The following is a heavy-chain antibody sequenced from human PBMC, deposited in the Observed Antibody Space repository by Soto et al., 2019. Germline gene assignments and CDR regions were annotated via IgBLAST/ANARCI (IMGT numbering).Heavy chain of an antibody. V-gene: IGHV4-31*03. J-gene: IGHJ5*02. Sequence: QVQLQESGPGLVKPSQTLSLTCSLSGGSINSDEFYWTWIRQSPGKGLEWIGYIYSSGRTHYNPSLKSRINISLDTSNNLMSLRLSSVTAAATAVYYCARMGFHLGEVSRNWFDPWGRGALVTVSS. CDR1: GGSINSDEFY. CDR3: ARMGFHLGEVSRNWFDP. D-gene: IGHD3-16*01. CDR2: IYSSGRT.